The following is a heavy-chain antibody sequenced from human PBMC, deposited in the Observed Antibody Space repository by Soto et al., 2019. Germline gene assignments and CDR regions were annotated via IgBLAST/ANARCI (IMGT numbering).Heavy chain of an antibody. V-gene: IGHV3-33*01. CDR1: GFTFSDSG. J-gene: IGHJ4*02. CDR2: IWSDGSDK. Sequence: QVQLVESGGGVVQPGGSLRLSCAASGFTFSDSGMHWVRQAPGKGLEWVAVIWSDGSDKSYADSVEGRFTISRDNSKKNRYTKMEHLRAGGTAVEYWVGSNRYTSPAGWGGGFDYWGQGTLVTVSS. CDR3: VGSNRYTSPAGWGGGFDY. D-gene: IGHD3-16*02.